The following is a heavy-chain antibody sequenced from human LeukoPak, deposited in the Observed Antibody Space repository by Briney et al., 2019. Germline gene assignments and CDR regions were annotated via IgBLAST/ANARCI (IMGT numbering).Heavy chain of an antibody. CDR2: INPSGGST. V-gene: IGHV1-46*01. J-gene: IGHJ4*02. D-gene: IGHD1-14*01. CDR3: ARSRSRTPDPSPIDY. Sequence: ASVKVSCKASGYTFTSYYMHWVRQAPGQGLEWMGIINPSGGSTSYAQKFQGRVTMTRDMSTSTVYMELSSLRSEDTAVYYCARSRSRTPDPSPIDYWGQGTLVTVSS. CDR1: GYTFTSYY.